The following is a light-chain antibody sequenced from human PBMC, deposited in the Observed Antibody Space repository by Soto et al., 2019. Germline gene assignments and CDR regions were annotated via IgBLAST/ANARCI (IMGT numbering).Light chain of an antibody. CDR3: QQYGSSLIT. Sequence: EIVFTQSPGTLSLSLGERATLSCRASQSVSSSYLAWYQQKPGQAPRLLIYGASSRATGIPDRFSGSGSGTDFTLTISRLEPEDFAVYYCQQYGSSLITFGQGTRLEIK. J-gene: IGKJ5*01. V-gene: IGKV3-20*01. CDR2: GAS. CDR1: QSVSSSY.